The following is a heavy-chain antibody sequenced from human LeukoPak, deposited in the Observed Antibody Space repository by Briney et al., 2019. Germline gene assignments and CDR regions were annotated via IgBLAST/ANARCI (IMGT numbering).Heavy chain of an antibody. CDR3: ARVGAAAGTGFDY. Sequence: GGSLRLSRAASGFTFSSYSMNWVRQAPGKGLEWVSYISSSSSTIYYADSVKGRFTISRDNAKNSLYLQMNSLRAEDTAVYYCARVGAAAGTGFDYWGQGTLVTVSS. CDR2: ISSSSSTI. D-gene: IGHD6-13*01. CDR1: GFTFSSYS. V-gene: IGHV3-48*04. J-gene: IGHJ4*02.